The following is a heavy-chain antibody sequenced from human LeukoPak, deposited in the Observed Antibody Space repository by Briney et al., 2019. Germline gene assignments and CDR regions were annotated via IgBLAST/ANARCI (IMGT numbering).Heavy chain of an antibody. D-gene: IGHD3-10*01. V-gene: IGHV1-8*01. CDR3: ARGHYGSGSRYYYYGMDV. Sequence: ASVTVSCKASGYTFTSYDINWVRQAPGQGLEWMGWMNPNSGNTGYAQKFQGRVTMTRNTSISTAYMELSSLRSEDTAVYYCARGHYGSGSRYYYYGMDVWGQGTTVTVSS. J-gene: IGHJ6*02. CDR1: GYTFTSYD. CDR2: MNPNSGNT.